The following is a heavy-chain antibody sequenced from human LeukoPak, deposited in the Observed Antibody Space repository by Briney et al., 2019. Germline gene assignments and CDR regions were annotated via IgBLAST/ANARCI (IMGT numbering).Heavy chain of an antibody. J-gene: IGHJ4*02. CDR3: AKSSGSSMVLDY. CDR1: GFTFSSYS. D-gene: IGHD1-26*01. V-gene: IGHV3-21*01. Sequence: GGSLRLSCAASGFTFSSYSMNWVRQAPGKGLEWVSSISSSSSYIYYADSVKGRFTISRDNAKNSLYLQMNSLRAEDTAVYYCAKSSGSSMVLDYWGQGTLVTVSS. CDR2: ISSSSSYI.